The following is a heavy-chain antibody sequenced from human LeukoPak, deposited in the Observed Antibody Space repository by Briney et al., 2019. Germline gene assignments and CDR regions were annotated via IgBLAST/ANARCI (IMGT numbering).Heavy chain of an antibody. CDR3: AKFDSTYYYDRSAYPAHFDY. CDR2: FSGSGGIT. D-gene: IGHD3-22*01. Sequence: GGSLRLSCAASGFPFSSYWMTWVPQPPGKGREWFQAFSGSGGITYHADSVRGRFTIPRDNPKNTLYLKMNSLRAEDTAVYYCAKFDSTYYYDRSAYPAHFDYWGQETLVTVSS. V-gene: IGHV3-23*01. CDR1: GFPFSSYW. J-gene: IGHJ4*02.